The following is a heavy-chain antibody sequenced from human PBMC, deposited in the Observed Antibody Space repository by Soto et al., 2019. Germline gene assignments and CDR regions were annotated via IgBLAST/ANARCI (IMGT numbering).Heavy chain of an antibody. D-gene: IGHD3-10*01. J-gene: IGHJ5*02. Sequence: GGSLRLSCTPFGFNFDAYAMSWVRQAPGKGPEWVSAVTATAESAYYTDSVRGRFIITRDNSDNMLYLQMSSLRVEDTAIYFCARGRYYDSPQDLWGRGTQVNVSS. V-gene: IGHV3-23*01. CDR3: ARGRYYDSPQDL. CDR2: VTATAESA. CDR1: GFNFDAYA.